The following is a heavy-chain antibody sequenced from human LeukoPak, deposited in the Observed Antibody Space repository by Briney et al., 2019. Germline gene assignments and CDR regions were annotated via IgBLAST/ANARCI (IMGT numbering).Heavy chain of an antibody. CDR2: IYYSGST. CDR3: ARPYCTNGVCYHEWGDAFDI. CDR1: GGSFSGYY. V-gene: IGHV4-34*01. D-gene: IGHD2-8*01. J-gene: IGHJ3*02. Sequence: SETLSLTCAVYGGSFSGYYWSWIRQPPGKGLEWIGSIYYSGSTYYNPSLKSRVTISVDPSKNQFSLKLSSVTAADTAVYYCARPYCTNGVCYHEWGDAFDIWGQGTMVTVSS.